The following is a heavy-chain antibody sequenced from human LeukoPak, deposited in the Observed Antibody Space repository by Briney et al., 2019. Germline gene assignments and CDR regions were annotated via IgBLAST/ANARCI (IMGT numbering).Heavy chain of an antibody. D-gene: IGHD3-10*01. V-gene: IGHV1-2*02. CDR1: GYTFTGYY. Sequence: GASVKVSCKASGYTFTGYYMHWVRQAPGQGLEWMGWINPNSGGTNYAQKFQGRVTMTRDTSISTAYMELSRLRSDDTAVYYCARESGVNYYGSGSHKTIYNWFDPWGQGTLVTVSS. J-gene: IGHJ5*02. CDR3: ARESGVNYYGSGSHKTIYNWFDP. CDR2: INPNSGGT.